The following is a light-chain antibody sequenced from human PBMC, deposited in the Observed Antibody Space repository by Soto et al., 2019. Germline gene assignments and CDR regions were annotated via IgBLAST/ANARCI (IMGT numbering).Light chain of an antibody. Sequence: DFVMTQPPDSLAVSLGERATINCKSSQSVLYSSNNKNYLAWYQQKPDQPPKLIIYWASTRESRVPDRCGGRRSGTDCTLTTRSLQVKDVSIYYCQQYYSPPLTFGGGTKVDTK. J-gene: IGKJ4*01. CDR3: QQYYSPPLT. CDR2: WAS. V-gene: IGKV4-1*01. CDR1: QSVLYSSNNKNY.